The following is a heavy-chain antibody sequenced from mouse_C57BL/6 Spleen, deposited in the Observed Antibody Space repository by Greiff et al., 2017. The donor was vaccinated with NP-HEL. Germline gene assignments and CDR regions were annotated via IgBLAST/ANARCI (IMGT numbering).Heavy chain of an antibody. J-gene: IGHJ3*01. D-gene: IGHD2-4*01. CDR3: ARGDYEGFFAY. CDR2: INPNNGGT. Sequence: EVQLQQSGPELVKPGASVKIPCKASGYTFTDYNMDWVKQSHGKSLEWIGDINPNNGGTIYNQKFKGKATLTVDKSSSTAYMELRSLTSEDTAVYYCARGDYEGFFAYWGQGTLVTVSA. CDR1: GYTFTDYN. V-gene: IGHV1-18*01.